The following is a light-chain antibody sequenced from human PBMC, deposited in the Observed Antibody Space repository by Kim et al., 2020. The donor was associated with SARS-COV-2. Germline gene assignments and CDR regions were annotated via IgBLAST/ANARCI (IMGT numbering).Light chain of an antibody. CDR2: HKN. V-gene: IGLV3-19*01. J-gene: IGLJ3*02. CDR3: NCRGSSGFHWE. CDR1: SIRKYY. Sequence: SSELTQDPAVSVALGQTVRITCQGDSIRKYYASWYQQKPGQAPILVIYHKNNRPSGIPDRFSGSNSGNTASLTITGAQAEDEADYYCNCRGSSGFHWEFGGGTQLTVL.